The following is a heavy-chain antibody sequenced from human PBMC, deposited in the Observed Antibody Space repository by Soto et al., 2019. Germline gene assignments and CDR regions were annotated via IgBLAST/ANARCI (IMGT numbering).Heavy chain of an antibody. CDR1: GFTFSSYA. D-gene: IGHD1-7*01. Sequence: GGSLRLSCAVSGFTFSSYAMSWVRQAPGEGLEWVSAISGSGTYTYYAESVKGRFTISRDNSKNTVYLQMNSLRGEDTAVYFCAKTLELRRYYYGMDVWGQGTTVTVSS. CDR2: ISGSGTYT. V-gene: IGHV3-23*01. CDR3: AKTLELRRYYYGMDV. J-gene: IGHJ6*02.